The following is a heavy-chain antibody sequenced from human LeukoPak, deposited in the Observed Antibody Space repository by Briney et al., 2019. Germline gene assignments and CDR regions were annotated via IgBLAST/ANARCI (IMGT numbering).Heavy chain of an antibody. J-gene: IGHJ3*02. CDR3: ASVTQGVWGVIRGDAFDI. CDR2: IYSGGST. V-gene: IGHV3-53*01. Sequence: GGSLRLSRADSGFTVSSNYMSWVRPAPGKGLEWVSVIYSGGSTFYADSVKGRFTFSRDNSKNTLYLQMNSLRAEDSAVYYGASVTQGVWGVIRGDAFDIWGQGTMVTVSS. CDR1: GFTVSSNY. D-gene: IGHD3-10*01.